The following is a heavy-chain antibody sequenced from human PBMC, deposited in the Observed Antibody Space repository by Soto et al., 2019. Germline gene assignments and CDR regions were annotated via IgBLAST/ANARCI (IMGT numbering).Heavy chain of an antibody. D-gene: IGHD3-3*01. J-gene: IGHJ6*03. Sequence: GASAKVSCKASGYTFTSYDINWVRQATGQGLEWMGWMNPNSGNTGYAQKFQGRVTMTRNTSISTAYMELSSLRSEDTAVYYCARVYTIFGVVNYYYYMDVWGKGTTVTVSS. CDR3: ARVYTIFGVVNYYYYMDV. CDR2: MNPNSGNT. CDR1: GYTFTSYD. V-gene: IGHV1-8*01.